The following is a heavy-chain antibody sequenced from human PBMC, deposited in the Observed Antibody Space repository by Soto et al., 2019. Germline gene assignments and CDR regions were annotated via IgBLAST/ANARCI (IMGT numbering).Heavy chain of an antibody. CDR1: GYTFTGYY. CDR2: INPNSGGT. Sequence: ASVKVSCKASGYTFTGYYMHWVRQAPGQGLEWMGWINPNSGGTNYAQKFQGRVTMTRDTSISTAYMELSRLRSDDTAVYYCARPEYFYDSSGYDYWGQGTLVTVSS. D-gene: IGHD3-22*01. V-gene: IGHV1-2*02. J-gene: IGHJ4*02. CDR3: ARPEYFYDSSGYDY.